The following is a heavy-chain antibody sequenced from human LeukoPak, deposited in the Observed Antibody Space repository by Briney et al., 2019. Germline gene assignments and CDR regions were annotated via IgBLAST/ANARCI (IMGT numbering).Heavy chain of an antibody. V-gene: IGHV1-69*06. CDR3: AREGSGSGFEYFQH. CDR1: GCTFSSYA. Sequence: PSASVKVSCKASGCTFSSYAISWVRQAPGQGLEWMGGIIPNFGKANYAQKFKGRVTITADNSTSTAYMELSSLRSEDTAVYYCAREGSGSGFEYFQHWGQGTLVTVSS. D-gene: IGHD6-19*01. CDR2: IIPNFGKA. J-gene: IGHJ1*01.